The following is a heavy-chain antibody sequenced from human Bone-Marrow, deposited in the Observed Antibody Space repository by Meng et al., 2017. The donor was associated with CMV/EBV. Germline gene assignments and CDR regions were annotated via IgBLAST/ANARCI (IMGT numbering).Heavy chain of an antibody. J-gene: IGHJ4*02. Sequence: GESLKISCAASGFTFSSYWMHWVRQAPGKGLVWVSRINSDGSTTRYADSVKGRFTISRDNARNTLYLQMNSLRAEDTTVYYCARGVYYFDYWGQGTLVPVSS. CDR2: INSDGSTT. V-gene: IGHV3-74*01. D-gene: IGHD2-8*01. CDR3: ARGVYYFDY. CDR1: GFTFSSYW.